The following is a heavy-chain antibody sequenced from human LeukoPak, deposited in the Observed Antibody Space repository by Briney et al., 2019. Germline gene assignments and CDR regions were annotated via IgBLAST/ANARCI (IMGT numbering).Heavy chain of an antibody. D-gene: IGHD2-2*01. CDR3: ARGQYHLLYWYFDL. Sequence: PSETLSLTCTVSGGSISSGGYYWSWIRQPAGKGLEWIGRIYSSGSTNYNPSLKSRVTMSVDTSKNQFSLKLSSVTAADTAVYYCARGQYHLLYWYFDLWGRGTLVTVSS. J-gene: IGHJ2*01. V-gene: IGHV4-61*02. CDR2: IYSSGST. CDR1: GGSISSGGYY.